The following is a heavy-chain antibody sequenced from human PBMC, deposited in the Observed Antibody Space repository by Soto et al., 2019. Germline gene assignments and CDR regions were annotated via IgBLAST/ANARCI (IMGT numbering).Heavy chain of an antibody. Sequence: ASVKVSCKASGFTFTSSAVQWVRQARGQRLEWIGWIVVGSGDTNYAQKFQERVTITRDMSTSTAYMELSSLRSEDTAVYYCAALYCSGGSCPLVFDYWGQGTLVTVSS. D-gene: IGHD2-15*01. CDR1: GFTFTSSA. J-gene: IGHJ4*02. V-gene: IGHV1-58*01. CDR2: IVVGSGDT. CDR3: AALYCSGGSCPLVFDY.